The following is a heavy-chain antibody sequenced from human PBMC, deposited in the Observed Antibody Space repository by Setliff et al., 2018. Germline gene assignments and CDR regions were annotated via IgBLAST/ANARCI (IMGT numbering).Heavy chain of an antibody. Sequence: PGESLKISCAASGFTFSDHYMDWVRQAPGKGLEWVGRIRNKVNRYTTDYAASVQGRFTISRDDSQNSLYLQMNSLKTEDTAVYYCARGVSGVSWTPRYWGRGTLVTVSP. CDR1: GFTFSDHY. D-gene: IGHD2-15*01. J-gene: IGHJ4*02. CDR2: IRNKVNRYTT. V-gene: IGHV3-72*01. CDR3: ARGVSGVSWTPRY.